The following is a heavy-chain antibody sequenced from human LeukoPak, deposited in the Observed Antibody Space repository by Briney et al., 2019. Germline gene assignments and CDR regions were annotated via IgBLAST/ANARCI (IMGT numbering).Heavy chain of an antibody. V-gene: IGHV3-11*04. CDR1: GFTFSDYY. CDR3: ARDSGSGSNYNWYFDL. J-gene: IGHJ2*01. Sequence: GGSLRLSCAASGFTFSDYYMSWIRQAPGKGLEWVSYISSSGSTIYYADSVKGRFTISRDNAKNSLYLQMNSLRAEDTAVYYCARDSGSGSNYNWYFDLWGRGTLVTVSP. CDR2: ISSSGSTI. D-gene: IGHD3-10*01.